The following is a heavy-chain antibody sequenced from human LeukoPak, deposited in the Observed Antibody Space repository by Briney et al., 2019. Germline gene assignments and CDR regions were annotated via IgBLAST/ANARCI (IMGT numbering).Heavy chain of an antibody. CDR1: GGSISSYY. D-gene: IGHD1-1*01. J-gene: IGHJ1*01. V-gene: IGHV4-59*08. CDR2: IYYSGST. CDR3: AGLPRGTRPPDYFQH. Sequence: KASETLPLTCTVSGGSISSYYWSWIRQPPGKGLEGVGHIYYSGSTNYNPSLESRVTVSLDTSKNQFSLKLTSVTAADTAVYYCAGLPRGTRPPDYFQHWGQGTLVTVSS.